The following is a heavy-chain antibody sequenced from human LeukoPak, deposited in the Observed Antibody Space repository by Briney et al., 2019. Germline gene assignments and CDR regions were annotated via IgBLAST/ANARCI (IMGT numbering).Heavy chain of an antibody. J-gene: IGHJ4*02. D-gene: IGHD4-17*01. V-gene: IGHV1-46*01. CDR2: INPSGYT. Sequence: ASVKVSCKASGYTFTSYGISWVRQAPGQGLEWMGIINPSGYTTYAQKFQGRVTMTRDTSTSTVYMELSSLRSEDTAVYYCARDAMSSVTTSPYYFDYWGQGTLVTVSS. CDR3: ARDAMSSVTTSPYYFDY. CDR1: GYTFTSYG.